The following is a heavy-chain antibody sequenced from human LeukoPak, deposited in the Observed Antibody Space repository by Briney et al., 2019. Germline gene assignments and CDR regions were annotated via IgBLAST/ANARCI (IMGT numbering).Heavy chain of an antibody. J-gene: IGHJ4*02. CDR1: GFTFSSYG. V-gene: IGHV3-23*01. Sequence: GGSLRLSCAASGFTFSSYGMSWVRQAPGKGLEWVSGISGSGGSTYYADSVKGRFTISRDNSKNTLYLQLNSLRAEDTAVYYCARGYYDFDYWGQGTLVTVSS. D-gene: IGHD1-26*01. CDR3: ARGYYDFDY. CDR2: ISGSGGST.